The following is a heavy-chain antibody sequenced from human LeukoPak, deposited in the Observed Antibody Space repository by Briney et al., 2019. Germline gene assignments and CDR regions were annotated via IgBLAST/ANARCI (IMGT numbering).Heavy chain of an antibody. CDR3: ARLDVGSIDY. CDR1: GGSISSYY. Sequence: SETLSLTCTVSGGSISSYYWSWIRQPPGKGLEWIGYIYTSGSTNYNPSLKSRVTISVDTSKNQFSLKLSSVTAADTAVYCCARLDVGSIDYWGQGTLVTVSS. V-gene: IGHV4-4*09. D-gene: IGHD1-1*01. J-gene: IGHJ4*02. CDR2: IYTSGST.